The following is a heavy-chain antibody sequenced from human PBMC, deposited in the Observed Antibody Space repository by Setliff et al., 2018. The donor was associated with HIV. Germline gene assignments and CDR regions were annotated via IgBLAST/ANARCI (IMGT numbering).Heavy chain of an antibody. CDR2: INPNNGGT. J-gene: IGHJ4*02. Sequence: ASVKVSCKASGYTFTGYYMHWVRQAPGQGLEWMGWINPNNGGTNYAQKFQGRVTMTRDTSISTAYMELSRLRSDDTAVYYCARDYYDSSSFDYWGQGTLVTVSS. CDR3: ARDYYDSSSFDY. V-gene: IGHV1-2*02. D-gene: IGHD3-22*01. CDR1: GYTFTGYY.